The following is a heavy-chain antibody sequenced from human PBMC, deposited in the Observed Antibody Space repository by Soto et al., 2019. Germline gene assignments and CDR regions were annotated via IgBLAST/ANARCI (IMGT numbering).Heavy chain of an antibody. CDR2: ISYDGSNK. CDR3: AKDSLTMIVVVTPYYFDY. CDR1: GFTFSSYA. Sequence: LGGSLRLSCAASGFTFSSYAMHWVRQAPGKGLEWVAVISYDGSNKYYADSVKGRFTISRDNSKNTLYLQMNSLRAEDTAVYYCAKDSLTMIVVVTPYYFDYWGQGTLVTVSS. V-gene: IGHV3-30-3*01. J-gene: IGHJ4*02. D-gene: IGHD3-22*01.